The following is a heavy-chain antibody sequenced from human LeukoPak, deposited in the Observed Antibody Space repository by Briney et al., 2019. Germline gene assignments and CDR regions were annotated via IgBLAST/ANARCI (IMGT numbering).Heavy chain of an antibody. J-gene: IGHJ4*02. D-gene: IGHD6-6*01. CDR1: GFTFSSYG. V-gene: IGHV3-33*06. Sequence: GRSLRLSCAASGFTFSSYGMHWVRQAPGKGLEWVAVIWYDGSNKYYADSVKGQFTISRDNSKDTLYVQMNSLRVEDTAVYYCAKDIGTTAARQGFDYWGQGTLVTVSS. CDR2: IWYDGSNK. CDR3: AKDIGTTAARQGFDY.